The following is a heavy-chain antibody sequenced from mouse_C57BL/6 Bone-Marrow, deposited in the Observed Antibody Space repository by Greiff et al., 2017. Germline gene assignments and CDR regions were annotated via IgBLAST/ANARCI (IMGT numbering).Heavy chain of an antibody. J-gene: IGHJ2*01. CDR2: IFPGSGST. CDR3: SRYRRGGFDD. D-gene: IGHD2-14*01. Sequence: QVQLKESGAELMKPGASVKLSCKATGYTFTGYWIEWVKQRPGHGLEWIGEIFPGSGSTNYNEKFKGKATLTADTSANTAYMQLSSLKTEDSAIDYCSRYRRGGFDDWGQGTTLTVSA. CDR1: GYTFTGYW. V-gene: IGHV1-9*01.